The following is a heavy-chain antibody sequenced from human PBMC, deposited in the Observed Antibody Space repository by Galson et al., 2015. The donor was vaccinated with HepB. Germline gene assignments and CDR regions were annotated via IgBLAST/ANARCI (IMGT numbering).Heavy chain of an antibody. CDR3: ARAVRNQLLSEY. Sequence: QSGAEVKEPGESLKISCKASGYTFTSFDINWVRQATGQGLEWMGWMNLNSGNTGFARKFQGRVTMTGDTHISTAYMELSSLTSEDTAVYYCARAVRNQLLSEYWGQGTLVTVSS. J-gene: IGHJ4*02. CDR1: GYTFTSFD. V-gene: IGHV1-8*01. D-gene: IGHD1-26*01. CDR2: MNLNSGNT.